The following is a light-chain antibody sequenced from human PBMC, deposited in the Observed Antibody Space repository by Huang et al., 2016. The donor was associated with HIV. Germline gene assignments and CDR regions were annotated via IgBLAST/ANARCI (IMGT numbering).Light chain of an antibody. CDR2: DAS. J-gene: IGKJ5*01. V-gene: IGKV3-11*01. Sequence: EIVLTQSPTTLSLSPGERATLSCRASQSVNRYLAWYQQKPGQAPRLLIYDASNRATGIPARVSGSGSGTDFTLPSSSLEPEDFAVYYCQQRSNWPPITFGQGTRLEIK. CDR1: QSVNRY. CDR3: QQRSNWPPIT.